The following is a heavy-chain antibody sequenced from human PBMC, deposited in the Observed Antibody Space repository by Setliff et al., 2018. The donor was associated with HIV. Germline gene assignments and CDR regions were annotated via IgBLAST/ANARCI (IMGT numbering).Heavy chain of an antibody. CDR2: ISGYNGNT. Sequence: ASVKVSCKASGYTFTSYGISWVRQAPGQGLEWMGWISGYNGNTNYAQKFQGRVTMTTGTSTTTAYMDLRSLRSDDTAMYFCARDHIDWPEGPDYWGQGTLVTVSS. V-gene: IGHV1-18*01. D-gene: IGHD3-9*01. CDR3: ARDHIDWPEGPDY. J-gene: IGHJ4*02. CDR1: GYTFTSYG.